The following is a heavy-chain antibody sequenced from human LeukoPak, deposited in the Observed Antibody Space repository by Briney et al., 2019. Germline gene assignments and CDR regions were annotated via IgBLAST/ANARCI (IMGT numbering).Heavy chain of an antibody. D-gene: IGHD3-10*01. CDR3: ARDLTMVRGVIIDFPFGMDV. V-gene: IGHV1-2*04. CDR2: INPNSGGT. Sequence: ASVKVSCKASGYTFTGYYMHWVRQAPGQGLEWMGWINPNSGGTNYAQKFQGWVTMTRDTSISTAYMELSRLRSDDTAVYHCARDLTMVRGVIIDFPFGMDVWGKGTTVTVSS. CDR1: GYTFTGYY. J-gene: IGHJ6*04.